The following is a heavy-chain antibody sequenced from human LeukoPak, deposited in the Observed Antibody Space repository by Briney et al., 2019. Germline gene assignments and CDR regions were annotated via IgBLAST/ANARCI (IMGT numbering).Heavy chain of an antibody. CDR1: GYTFTGYY. J-gene: IGHJ3*02. Sequence: GASVKVSCKASGYTFTGYYMYWVRQAPGQGLEWMGWINTNTGNPTYAQGFTGRFVFSLDTSVSTAYLQISSLKAEDTAVYYCARGRRITMIVVVPDAFDIWGQGTMVTVSS. CDR3: ARGRRITMIVVVPDAFDI. D-gene: IGHD3-22*01. CDR2: INTNTGNP. V-gene: IGHV7-4-1*02.